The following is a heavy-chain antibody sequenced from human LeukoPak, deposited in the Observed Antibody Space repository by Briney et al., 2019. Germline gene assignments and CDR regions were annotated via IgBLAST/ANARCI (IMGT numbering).Heavy chain of an antibody. CDR2: IYASGST. J-gene: IGHJ4*02. CDR3: ATLSSGYTDAIDY. D-gene: IGHD3-22*01. Sequence: PSETLSLTCTVSAGSISSGSYYWSWIRQPAGKGLEWIGRIYASGSTNYNPSLKSRVTISVDTSKNQFSLKLSSVTAADTAVYYCATLSSGYTDAIDYWGQGTLVTVSS. CDR1: AGSISSGSYY. V-gene: IGHV4-61*02.